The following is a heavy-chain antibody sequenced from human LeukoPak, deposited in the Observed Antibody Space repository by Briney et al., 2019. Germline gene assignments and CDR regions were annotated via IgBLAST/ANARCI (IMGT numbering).Heavy chain of an antibody. CDR1: GGSISSYY. CDR2: IYYSGST. V-gene: IGHV4-59*01. D-gene: IGHD5-24*01. Sequence: SETLSLTCTVSGGSISSYYWSWIRQPPGKGLEWIGYIYYSGSTNYNPSLKRRVTISVDTSKNQFSLKLSSVTAVDTAVYYCARVETRDGYNYGYFDYWGQGTLVTVSS. J-gene: IGHJ4*02. CDR3: ARVETRDGYNYGYFDY.